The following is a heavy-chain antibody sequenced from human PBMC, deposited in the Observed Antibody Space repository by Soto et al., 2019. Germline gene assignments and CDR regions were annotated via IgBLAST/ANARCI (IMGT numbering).Heavy chain of an antibody. CDR3: AHSRNLITEDAQVGDFDY. V-gene: IGHV2-5*02. J-gene: IGHJ4*02. D-gene: IGHD3-10*01. CDR2: IYWDDDE. Sequence: QITLKESGPTLVTPTQTLTLTCSFSGFSLTTDGVGAGWVRQPPGEALEWLALIYWDDDERYSPSLKTRLTITKDPSKNQVVLIMTNMDPVDTATYYCAHSRNLITEDAQVGDFDYWGQGTLVTVSS. CDR1: GFSLTTDGVG.